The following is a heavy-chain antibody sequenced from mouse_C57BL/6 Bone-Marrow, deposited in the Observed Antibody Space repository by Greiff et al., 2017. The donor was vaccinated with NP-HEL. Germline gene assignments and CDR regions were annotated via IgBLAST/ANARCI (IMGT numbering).Heavy chain of an antibody. CDR3: TEIPAMDY. J-gene: IGHJ4*01. CDR1: GFTFSNYW. V-gene: IGHV6-3*01. Sequence: EVKLVESGGGLVQPGGSMKLSCVASGFTFSNYWMNWVRQSPEKGLEWVAEIRLKSDNYATHYAESVKGRFTISRDDSKSSVYLQMNNLRAEDTGSYYCTEIPAMDYWGQGTSVTVSS. CDR2: IRLKSDNYAT.